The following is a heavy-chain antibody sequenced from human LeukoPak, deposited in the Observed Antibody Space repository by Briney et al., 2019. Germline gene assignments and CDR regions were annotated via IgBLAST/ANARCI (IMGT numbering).Heavy chain of an antibody. J-gene: IGHJ3*02. CDR2: IRSRDGIV. D-gene: IGHD2-2*03. CDR3: ARVDDLDAFDI. CDR1: GFTFNAYS. Sequence: GGSLRLSCVASGFTFNAYSMNWARQAPGKGLEWISYIRSRDGIVSYADSVKGRFTISTDTAKSSLFLQINSLRPEDTAMYYCARVDDLDAFDIWGQGTPVTVSS. V-gene: IGHV3-48*01.